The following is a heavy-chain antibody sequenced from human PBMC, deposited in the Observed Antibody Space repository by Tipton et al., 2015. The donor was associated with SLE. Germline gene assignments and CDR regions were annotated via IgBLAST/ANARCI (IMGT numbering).Heavy chain of an antibody. CDR3: RLITITSLLDY. Sequence: TLSLTCTVSGYSISSGYYWGWIRQPPGKGLEWIGSIYHSGSTYYNPSLKSRVTISVDTSKNQFSLKLSSVTAADTAVYYCRLITITSLLDYWGQGTLVTVSS. D-gene: IGHD3-16*01. CDR2: IYHSGST. CDR1: GYSISSGYY. V-gene: IGHV4-38-2*02. J-gene: IGHJ4*02.